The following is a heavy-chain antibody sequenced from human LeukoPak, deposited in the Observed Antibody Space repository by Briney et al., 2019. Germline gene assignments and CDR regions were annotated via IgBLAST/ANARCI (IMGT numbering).Heavy chain of an antibody. V-gene: IGHV1-8*01. CDR2: MNPNSGDT. J-gene: IGHJ4*02. Sequence: ASVKVSCKASGYTFTSYDINWVRQATGQGLEWMGWMNPNSGDTGYVQKFQGRATMTRSTSISTAYMELSSLRSEDTAIDYCARGGFGSGSHFDYWGQGTLVTVSS. CDR1: GYTFTSYD. CDR3: ARGGFGSGSHFDY. D-gene: IGHD3-10*01.